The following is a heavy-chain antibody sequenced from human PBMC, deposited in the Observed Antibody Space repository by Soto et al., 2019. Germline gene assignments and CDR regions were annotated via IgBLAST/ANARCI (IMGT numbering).Heavy chain of an antibody. J-gene: IGHJ6*02. CDR3: ATALEWLLFGLVDG. Sequence: ASVKVSCKASGGTFSSYAISWVRQAPGQGLEWMGGIIPIFGTANYAQKFQGRVTMTEDTSTDTAYMELSSLRSEDTAVYYCATALEWLLFGLVDGWGQGTTVTVSS. CDR2: IIPIFGTA. D-gene: IGHD3-3*01. CDR1: GGTFSSYA. V-gene: IGHV1-69*06.